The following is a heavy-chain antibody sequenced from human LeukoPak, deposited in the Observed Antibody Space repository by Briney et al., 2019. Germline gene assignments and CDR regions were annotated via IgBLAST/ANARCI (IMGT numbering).Heavy chain of an antibody. D-gene: IGHD5-12*01. CDR3: ARGIVATILGY. V-gene: IGHV4-59*01. Sequence: SETLSLTCAVSGGSISSYYWSWIRQPPGKGLEWIGYIYYSGSTNYNPSLKSRVTISVDTSKNQFSLKLSSVTAADTAVYYCARGIVATILGYWGQGTLVTVSS. J-gene: IGHJ4*02. CDR1: GGSISSYY. CDR2: IYYSGST.